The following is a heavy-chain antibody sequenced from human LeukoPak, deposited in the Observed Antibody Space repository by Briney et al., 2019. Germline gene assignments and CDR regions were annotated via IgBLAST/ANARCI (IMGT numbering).Heavy chain of an antibody. CDR1: GFSFKMFW. Sequence: GGSLRLSCAASGFSFKMFWMSWIRQAPGKGLKWVAHINQDGSVQYFVDSVRGRFTVSRDNAKNSLYLQMNSLRAEDTAVYYCARDLAGGVGGDYWGQGTLVTVSS. CDR2: INQDGSVQ. J-gene: IGHJ4*02. D-gene: IGHD6-13*01. V-gene: IGHV3-7*01. CDR3: ARDLAGGVGGDY.